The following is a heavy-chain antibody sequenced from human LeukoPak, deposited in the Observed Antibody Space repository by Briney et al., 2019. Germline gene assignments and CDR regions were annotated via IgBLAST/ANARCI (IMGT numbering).Heavy chain of an antibody. CDR3: ARGLRFLEWLFEASWFDP. V-gene: IGHV4-38-2*02. Sequence: SETLSLTCTVSGYSISSGYYWGWIRQPPGKGLEWIGSIYHSGSTNYNPSLKSRVTISVDTSKNQFSLKLSSVTAADTAVYYCARGLRFLEWLFEASWFDPWGQGTLVTVSS. CDR2: IYHSGST. CDR1: GYSISSGYY. D-gene: IGHD3-3*01. J-gene: IGHJ5*02.